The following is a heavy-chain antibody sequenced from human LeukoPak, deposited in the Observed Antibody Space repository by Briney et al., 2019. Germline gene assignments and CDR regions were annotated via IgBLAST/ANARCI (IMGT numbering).Heavy chain of an antibody. CDR3: ARVSAYSSSSSYYYYGMDV. CDR1: GGSIRSSYYY. Sequence: PSETLSLTCTVSGGSIRSSYYYWGWIRQPPGKGLEWIGSIYDSGSTYYNPSLKSRVTISVDTSKNQFSLKLSSVTAADTAVYYCARVSAYSSSSSYYYYGMDVWGQGTTVTVSS. D-gene: IGHD6-6*01. CDR2: IYDSGST. V-gene: IGHV4-39*07. J-gene: IGHJ6*02.